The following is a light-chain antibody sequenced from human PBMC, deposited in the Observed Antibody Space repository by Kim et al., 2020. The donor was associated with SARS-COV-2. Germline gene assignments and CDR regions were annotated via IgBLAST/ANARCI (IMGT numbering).Light chain of an antibody. CDR2: QDT. V-gene: IGLV3-1*01. CDR3: QAWDSSTWV. Sequence: SYELTQPPSVSVSPGQTASITCSGDKLGDKYACWYQQKPGHSPVLVIYQDTKRPSGIPERFSGSNSGNTATLTISGTQAMDEADYYCQAWDSSTWVFGG. J-gene: IGLJ3*02. CDR1: KLGDKY.